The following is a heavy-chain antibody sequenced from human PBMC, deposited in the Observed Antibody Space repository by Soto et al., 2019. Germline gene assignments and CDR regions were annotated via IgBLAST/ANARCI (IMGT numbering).Heavy chain of an antibody. CDR3: ARTPKFCTSTNCYVMAFDS. D-gene: IGHD2-2*01. Sequence: ELQLVESGGGLVQPGGSLRLSCTASGFTFTNYWMHWVRQAPGKGLVWVSRVSINATTTSYADSVKGRFSISRDNAKNTLYPQMNILRVEDTAIYSWARTPKFCTSTNCYVMAFDSWGQGALVTVSS. CDR1: GFTFTNYW. V-gene: IGHV3-74*01. CDR2: VSINATTT. J-gene: IGHJ4*02.